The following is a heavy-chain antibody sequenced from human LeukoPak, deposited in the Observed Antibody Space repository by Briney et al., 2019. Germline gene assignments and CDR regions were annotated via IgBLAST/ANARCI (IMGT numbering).Heavy chain of an antibody. V-gene: IGHV3-23*01. Sequence: GGSLRLSCAASGFTFSSYAMSWVRQAPGKGLEWISAISGSGGSTYYADSVKGRFTISRDNSKSTLYLQMNSLRAEDTAVYYCAKGGIVVVPAAGTNDYWGQGTLVTVSS. CDR3: AKGGIVVVPAAGTNDY. CDR2: ISGSGGST. CDR1: GFTFSSYA. D-gene: IGHD2-2*01. J-gene: IGHJ4*02.